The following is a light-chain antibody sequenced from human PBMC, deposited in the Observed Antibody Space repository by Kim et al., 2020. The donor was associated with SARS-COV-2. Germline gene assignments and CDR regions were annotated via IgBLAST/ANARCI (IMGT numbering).Light chain of an antibody. V-gene: IGKV3-20*01. J-gene: IGKJ4*01. Sequence: SFPGERVTLSCRASQSISYDWLAWYQQRPGQAPRLLIYGAYRRATGIPDRFNAYGSGTDFTLTISRLEPEDFAVYYCQQYGNSITFGGGTKVDIK. CDR3: QQYGNSIT. CDR2: GAY. CDR1: QSISYDW.